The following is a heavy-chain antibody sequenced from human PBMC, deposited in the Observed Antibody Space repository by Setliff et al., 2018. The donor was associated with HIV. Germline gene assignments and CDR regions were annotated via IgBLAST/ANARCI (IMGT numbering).Heavy chain of an antibody. D-gene: IGHD3-22*01. CDR1: GGSVSSSSHY. CDR2: IYYSGST. CDR3: ARQGYNYDSSGYLIPAGYFQH. V-gene: IGHV4-39*01. J-gene: IGHJ1*01. Sequence: SETLSLTCSVSGGSVSSSSHYWGWILQPPGKGLEWIGSIYYSGSTYYNPSLKSRLTISVDTSNNQFSLKLTSVTDAYTAVYYCARQGYNYDSSGYLIPAGYFQHWGQGTLVTVSS.